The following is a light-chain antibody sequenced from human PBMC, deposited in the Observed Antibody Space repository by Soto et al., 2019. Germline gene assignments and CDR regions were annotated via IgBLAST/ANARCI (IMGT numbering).Light chain of an antibody. Sequence: EIVLTQSPVTLSLSPGERATLSCRASQSVTTFLAWYQQKPGQAPSLLIYDVSNRATGIPARFSGSGSGTDFTLTISSLQPEDFAVYYCQQRINWPLTFGGGTKVEIK. J-gene: IGKJ4*01. CDR1: QSVTTF. CDR2: DVS. CDR3: QQRINWPLT. V-gene: IGKV3-11*01.